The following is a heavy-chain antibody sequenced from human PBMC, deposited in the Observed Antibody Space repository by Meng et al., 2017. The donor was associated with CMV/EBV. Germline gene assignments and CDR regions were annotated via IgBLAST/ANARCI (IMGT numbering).Heavy chain of an antibody. CDR2: ISSRGSKT. Sequence: GGSLRLSCAVSGFTFSDYYMSWSRQVPGKGLEWVSYISSRGSKTCYADSVKGRFTISRDNAKNSLYLQMNSLRAEDTAVYYCARGGAFWSGQFSLGYYGMDVWGQGTTVTVSS. V-gene: IGHV3-11*01. CDR1: GFTFSDYY. CDR3: ARGGAFWSGQFSLGYYGMDV. D-gene: IGHD3-3*01. J-gene: IGHJ6*02.